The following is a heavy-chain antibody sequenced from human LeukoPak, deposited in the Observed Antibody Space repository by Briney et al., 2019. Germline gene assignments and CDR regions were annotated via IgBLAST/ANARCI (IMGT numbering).Heavy chain of an antibody. Sequence: SETLSLTCTVSGGSIAGDSYFWSWIRQHPGKGLEWIGYIYYSGNTYYTPSPKSRVTISVDTSKNQFSLKLSSVTAADTAVYYCARGGGSSGNYDFDYWGQGTLVTVSS. CDR3: ARGGGSSGNYDFDY. V-gene: IGHV4-31*03. J-gene: IGHJ4*02. CDR2: IYYSGNT. D-gene: IGHD3-16*01. CDR1: GGSIAGDSYF.